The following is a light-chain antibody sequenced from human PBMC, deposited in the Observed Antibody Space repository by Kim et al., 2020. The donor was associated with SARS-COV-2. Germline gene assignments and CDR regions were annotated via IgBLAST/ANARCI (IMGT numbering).Light chain of an antibody. CDR1: QSVSSN. V-gene: IGKV3-15*01. CDR2: GAS. CDR3: QQYNNWPPLT. J-gene: IGKJ4*01. Sequence: PGERATLACRASQSVSSNLAWYQQKPGQAPRLLIYGASTRATGIPARFSGSGSGTEFTLTISSLQSEDFAVYYCQQYNNWPPLTFGGGTKVDIK.